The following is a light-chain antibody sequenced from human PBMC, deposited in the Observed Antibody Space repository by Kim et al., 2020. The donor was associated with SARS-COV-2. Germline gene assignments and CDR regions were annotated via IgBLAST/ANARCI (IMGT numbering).Light chain of an antibody. Sequence: DIVMPQSPDSLAVSLGERATINCKSSQSVLYSSNNKNYLAWYQQKPGQPPNLLIYWASTRESGVPDRFSGSGSGTDFTLTISSLQAEDVAVYYCQQYYSTPLTFGQGTKVDIK. J-gene: IGKJ1*01. V-gene: IGKV4-1*01. CDR2: WAS. CDR3: QQYYSTPLT. CDR1: QSVLYSSNNKNY.